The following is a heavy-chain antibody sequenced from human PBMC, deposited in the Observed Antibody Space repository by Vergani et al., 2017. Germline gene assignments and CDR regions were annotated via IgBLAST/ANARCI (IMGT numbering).Heavy chain of an antibody. CDR2: ISYDGSNK. Sequence: QVQLVESGGGVVQPGRSLRLSCAASGFTFSSYGMHWVRQAPGKGLEWVAVISYDGSNKYYADSVKGRFTISRDNSKNTLYLQMNSLRAEDTAVYYCAKGGILWSPGVYWGQGTLVTVSS. V-gene: IGHV3-30*18. CDR3: AKGGILWSPGVY. CDR1: GFTFSSYG. J-gene: IGHJ4*02. D-gene: IGHD2-15*01.